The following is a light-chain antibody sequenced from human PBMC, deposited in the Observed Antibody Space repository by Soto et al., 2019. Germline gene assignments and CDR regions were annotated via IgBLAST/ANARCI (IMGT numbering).Light chain of an antibody. Sequence: EIVMTQSPATLSVSPGERATLSCRASQSVSSNLAWYQQKPGQAPRLLIYGASTRATGIPARFSGSGSGTEFTLTIRSLQSEDFAVYYCQQYNNWPPTWTFGQGTKGEIK. CDR2: GAS. V-gene: IGKV3-15*01. J-gene: IGKJ1*01. CDR3: QQYNNWPPTWT. CDR1: QSVSSN.